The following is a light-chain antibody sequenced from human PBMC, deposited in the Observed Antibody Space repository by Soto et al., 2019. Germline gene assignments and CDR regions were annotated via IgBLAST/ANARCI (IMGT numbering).Light chain of an antibody. CDR1: QAINRW. CDR2: TTS. CDR3: QQANTFPIT. Sequence: DIQMTQSPSLMSASVGDRVTVTCRASQAINRWLAWYQQKPGKAPKLLIYTTSTLASGVPSRFSGSGSGTDFTLTISSLQPEDFATYYCQQANTFPITFGQGTRLEIK. V-gene: IGKV1-12*01. J-gene: IGKJ5*01.